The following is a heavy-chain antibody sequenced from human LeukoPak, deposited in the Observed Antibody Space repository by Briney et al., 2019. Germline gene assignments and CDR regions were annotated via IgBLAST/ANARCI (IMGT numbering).Heavy chain of an antibody. Sequence: GRSLRLSCAASGFIFRSYPMHWVRQAPGKGLEWVAVVSYDGSGENYADSVNGRFTISRDNSKNTLYLQMNSLRAEDTAVFYCARDGVGTAFDLWGQGTMVTVSS. V-gene: IGHV3-30*01. J-gene: IGHJ3*01. CDR2: VSYDGSGE. CDR1: GFIFRSYP. D-gene: IGHD1-26*01. CDR3: ARDGVGTAFDL.